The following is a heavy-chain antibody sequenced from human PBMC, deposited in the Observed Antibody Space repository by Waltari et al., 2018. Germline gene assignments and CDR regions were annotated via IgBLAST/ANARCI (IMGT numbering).Heavy chain of an antibody. CDR3: ARDLSFPGPRYCSSTSCLPGYYFDY. Sequence: QVQLVQSGAEVKKPGSSVKVSCKASGGTFSSYAISWVRQAPGQGLEWIGGIIPIFGTANYAQKFQGRVTITADESTSTAYMELSSLRSEDTAVYYCARDLSFPGPRYCSSTSCLPGYYFDY. D-gene: IGHD2-2*01. J-gene: IGHJ4*01. V-gene: IGHV1-69*01. CDR2: IIPIFGTA. CDR1: GGTFSSYA.